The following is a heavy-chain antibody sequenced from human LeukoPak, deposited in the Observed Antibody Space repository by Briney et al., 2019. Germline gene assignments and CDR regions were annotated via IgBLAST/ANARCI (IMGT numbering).Heavy chain of an antibody. J-gene: IGHJ6*02. CDR3: ARDCSSTSSQEGHYYYYGMDV. CDR1: GYTFTSYG. D-gene: IGHD2-2*01. Sequence: ASVKVSCKAYGYTFTSYGISWVRQAPGQGLEWMGWISAYNGNTNYAQKLQGRVTMTTDTSTSTAYMELRSLRSDDTAVYYCARDCSSTSSQEGHYYYYGMDVWGQGTTVTVSS. V-gene: IGHV1-18*01. CDR2: ISAYNGNT.